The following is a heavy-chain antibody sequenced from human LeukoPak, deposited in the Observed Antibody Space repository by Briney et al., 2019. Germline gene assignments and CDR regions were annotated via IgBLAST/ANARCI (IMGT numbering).Heavy chain of an antibody. V-gene: IGHV3-7*01. CDR2: IKQDGSEK. CDR1: GVIFSSYW. D-gene: IGHD2-15*01. J-gene: IGHJ4*02. Sequence: GGSLRLSCAASGVIFSSYWMSWVRQAPGKGLEWVANIKQDGSEKYYVDSVKGRFTISRDNAKNSLYLQMNGLRAEDTAVYYCARDRAYCSGAGSSLPFDYWGQGTLVTVSS. CDR3: ARDRAYCSGAGSSLPFDY.